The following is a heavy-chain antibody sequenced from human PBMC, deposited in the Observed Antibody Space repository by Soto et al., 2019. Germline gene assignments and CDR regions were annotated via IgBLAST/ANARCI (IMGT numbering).Heavy chain of an antibody. D-gene: IGHD1-26*01. CDR3: ARDLGVGAASDY. CDR2: INAGNGNT. Sequence: QVQLVQSGAEVKKPGASVKVSCKASGYTFTSYAMHWVRQAPGQRLEWMGWINAGNGNTKYSQKFQGRVTITRDTSASTAYMGLSSLRSEDTAVYYCARDLGVGAASDYWGQGTLVTVSS. V-gene: IGHV1-3*01. CDR1: GYTFTSYA. J-gene: IGHJ4*02.